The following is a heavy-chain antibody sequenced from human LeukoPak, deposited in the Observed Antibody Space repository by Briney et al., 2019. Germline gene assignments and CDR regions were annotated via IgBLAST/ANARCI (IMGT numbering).Heavy chain of an antibody. CDR1: GFTFSSYV. J-gene: IGHJ4*02. Sequence: GRSLRLSCAASGFTFSSYVMHWVRQAPGKGLEWVAIISYDGSNKYYADSVKGRFTISRDNSKNTLFLQMNSLRAEDTAVYYCAKDRTSVHLWLSDLDYWGQGTLSPSPQ. V-gene: IGHV3-30*18. CDR3: AKDRTSVHLWLSDLDY. D-gene: IGHD5-18*01. CDR2: ISYDGSNK.